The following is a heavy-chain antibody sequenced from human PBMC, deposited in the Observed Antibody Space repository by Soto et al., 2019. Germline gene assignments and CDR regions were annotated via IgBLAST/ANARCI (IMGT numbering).Heavy chain of an antibody. CDR3: ARGRGIVATINRSLLFDY. CDR2: IYYSGST. V-gene: IGHV4-31*03. Sequence: QVQLQESGPGLVKPSQTLSLTCTVSGGSISSGGYYWSWIRQHPGKGLEWIGYIYYSGSTYYNPSLKSRVTISVDTSKHQFSLKLSSVTAADTAVYYCARGRGIVATINRSLLFDYWGQGPLVTVSS. D-gene: IGHD5-12*01. J-gene: IGHJ4*02. CDR1: GGSISSGGYY.